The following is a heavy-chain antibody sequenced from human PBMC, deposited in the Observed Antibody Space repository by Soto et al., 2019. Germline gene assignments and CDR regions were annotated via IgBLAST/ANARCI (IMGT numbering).Heavy chain of an antibody. V-gene: IGHV3-33*01. CDR1: GFTFSSYG. D-gene: IGHD6-13*01. CDR3: ARDREQQLVDYYYGMDV. Sequence: GGSLRLSCAASGFTFSSYGMHWVRQAPGKGLEWVAVIWYDGSNKYYAVSVKGRFTISRDNSKNTLYLQMNSLRAEDTAVYYCARDREQQLVDYYYGMDVWGQGTTVTVSS. CDR2: IWYDGSNK. J-gene: IGHJ6*02.